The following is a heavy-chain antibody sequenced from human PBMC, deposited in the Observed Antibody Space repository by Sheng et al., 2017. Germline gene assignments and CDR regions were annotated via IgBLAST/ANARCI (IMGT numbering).Heavy chain of an antibody. CDR2: IDSSGSII. CDR3: ARDMEDDSGSIDN. J-gene: IGHJ4*02. D-gene: IGHD3-22*01. V-gene: IGHV3-48*03. CDR1: GFTFSSYE. Sequence: EVQLVDSGGDLVQPGGSLRLSCAVSGFTFSSYEMIWVRQAPGKGLEWVSYIDSSGSIIYYADSVKGRFTISRDNAKNSLYLQMNSLRADDTAVYYCARDMEDDSGSIDNWGQGTLVTVSS.